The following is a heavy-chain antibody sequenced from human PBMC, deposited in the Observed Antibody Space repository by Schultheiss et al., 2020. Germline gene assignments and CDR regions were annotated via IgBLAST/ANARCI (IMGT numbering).Heavy chain of an antibody. Sequence: GESLKISCAASGFTFSSYGMHWVRQAPGTGLEWVGRIRSKANSYATAYAASVKGRFTISRDDSKNTAYLQMNSLKTEDTAVYYCTRHILAGYYYGMDVWGQGTTVTVSS. CDR1: GFTFSSYG. D-gene: IGHD2-15*01. J-gene: IGHJ6*02. CDR2: IRSKANSYAT. CDR3: TRHILAGYYYGMDV. V-gene: IGHV3-73*01.